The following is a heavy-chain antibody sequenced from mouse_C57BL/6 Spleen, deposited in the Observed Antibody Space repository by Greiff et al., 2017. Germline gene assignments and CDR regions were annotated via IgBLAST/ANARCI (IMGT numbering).Heavy chain of an antibody. CDR1: GYTFTNYW. D-gene: IGHD1-1*01. Sequence: QVQLKESGAELVRPGTSVKMSCKASGYTFTNYWIGWAKQRPGHGLEWIGDIYPGGGYTHYNEKFKGKATLTADKSSSTAYMQFSSLTSEDSAIYYGAGSDGSSYEAWFAYWGQGTLVTVSA. J-gene: IGHJ3*01. CDR2: IYPGGGYT. V-gene: IGHV1-63*01. CDR3: AGSDGSSYEAWFAY.